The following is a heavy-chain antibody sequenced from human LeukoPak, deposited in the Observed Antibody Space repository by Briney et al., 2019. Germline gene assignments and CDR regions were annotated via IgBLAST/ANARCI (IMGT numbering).Heavy chain of an antibody. J-gene: IGHJ4*02. Sequence: SETLSLTCTVSGGSISRGGYYWGWIRQPPGKGLEWIGSIYYTGSTYYNPSLKSRVTISADTSKNQFSLNLTSVTAAETAVYYCARHFPRFSTGWYEFDYWGQGTLVTVSS. CDR2: IYYTGST. CDR1: GGSISRGGYY. V-gene: IGHV4-39*01. D-gene: IGHD6-19*01. CDR3: ARHFPRFSTGWYEFDY.